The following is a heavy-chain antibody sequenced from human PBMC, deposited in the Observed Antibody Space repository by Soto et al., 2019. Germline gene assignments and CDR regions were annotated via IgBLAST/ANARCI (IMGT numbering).Heavy chain of an antibody. CDR2: INAGSGNT. J-gene: IGHJ4*02. D-gene: IGHD2-2*01. CDR3: AKDIIVIPGAKSLDY. Sequence: ASVKVSCKASGYTSTNYGMHWVRQAPGQRLEWMGWINAGSGNTKYSQKFQGRITITRDTSASTVYMELSSLRSEDTAVYYCAKDIIVIPGAKSLDYWGQGALVTVSS. CDR1: GYTSTNYG. V-gene: IGHV1-3*01.